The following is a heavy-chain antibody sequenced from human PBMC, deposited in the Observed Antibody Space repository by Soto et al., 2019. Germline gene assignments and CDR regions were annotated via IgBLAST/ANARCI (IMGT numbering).Heavy chain of an antibody. CDR1: GCSISSYY. CDR3: ARQVVVAANYLVGWFDP. J-gene: IGHJ5*02. V-gene: IGHV4-59*08. Sequence: SETLSLTCTVSGCSISSYYWSWIRQPPGKGLEWIGYIYYSGSTNYNPSLKSRVTISVDTSKNQFSLKLSSVTAADTAVYYCARQVVVAANYLVGWFDPWGQGTLVTVSS. CDR2: IYYSGST. D-gene: IGHD2-15*01.